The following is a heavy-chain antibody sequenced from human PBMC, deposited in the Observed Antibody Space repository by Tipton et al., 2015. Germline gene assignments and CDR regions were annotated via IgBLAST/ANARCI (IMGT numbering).Heavy chain of an antibody. Sequence: TLSLTCTVSGGSIRSGDDYWSWIRQPPGKGLEWIGYIHHSGKTYYNPSLRSRIILSLDTSKNQFSLTLTSVTAADTAVYYCTREGFEDSSGFRYWGQGTLVTVSS. D-gene: IGHD3-22*01. J-gene: IGHJ4*02. CDR1: GGSIRSGDDY. CDR3: TREGFEDSSGFRY. CDR2: IHHSGKT. V-gene: IGHV4-30-4*01.